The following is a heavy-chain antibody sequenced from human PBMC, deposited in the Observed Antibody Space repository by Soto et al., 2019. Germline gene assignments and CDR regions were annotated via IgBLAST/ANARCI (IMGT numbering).Heavy chain of an antibody. Sequence: SETLSLTCAVSGGSISSSNWWSWVRQPPGKGLEWIGEIYHSGSTNYNPSLKSRVTISVDTSKNQFSLKLSSVTAADTAVYYCAREITMVRGVIKDWGQGTLVTVSS. D-gene: IGHD3-10*01. CDR3: AREITMVRGVIKD. CDR2: IYHSGST. J-gene: IGHJ4*02. CDR1: GGSISSSNW. V-gene: IGHV4-4*02.